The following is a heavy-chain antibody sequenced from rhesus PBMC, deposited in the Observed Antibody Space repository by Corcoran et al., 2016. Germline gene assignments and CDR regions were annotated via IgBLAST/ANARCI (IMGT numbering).Heavy chain of an antibody. V-gene: IGHV1-111*02. CDR1: GYTFTDYY. CDR2: VDPEDGEA. CDR3: AAAGGVWH. J-gene: IGHJ4*01. Sequence: EVQLVQSGAEIKKPGASVKISCKASGYTFTDYYLHWVRQAPGKGLEWMGRVDPEDGEAITAQKFQDRITITADTSTDTAYMELSSLRSEGTAGYYCAAAGGVWHWGQGVLVTVSS. D-gene: IGHD2-39*02.